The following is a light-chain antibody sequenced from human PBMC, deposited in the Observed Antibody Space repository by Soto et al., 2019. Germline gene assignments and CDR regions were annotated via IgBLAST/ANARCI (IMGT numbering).Light chain of an antibody. V-gene: IGKV1-5*01. Sequence: DLQMTQSPSTLSAYVGARVTITCQASQSISGWLAWYQQKPGTAPKLLIYEASNLESGVPSRFRAIGSGTEFTLTFSSLQPDYFATDDCQQYNSDWTFGQGTKVEIK. J-gene: IGKJ1*01. CDR1: QSISGW. CDR3: QQYNSDWT. CDR2: EAS.